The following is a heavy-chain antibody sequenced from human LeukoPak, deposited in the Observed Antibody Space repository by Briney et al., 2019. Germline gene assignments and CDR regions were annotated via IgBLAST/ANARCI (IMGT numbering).Heavy chain of an antibody. J-gene: IGHJ4*02. D-gene: IGHD1-26*01. CDR1: GGSFSGYY. Sequence: PSETLSLTCAVYGGSFSGYYWSWIRQPPGKGLEWIGEINHSGSTNYNPSLKSRVTISVDTSKNQFSLKLSSVTAADTAVYYCARAGGSYWGVQNYWGQGTLVTVSS. CDR3: ARAGGSYWGVQNY. V-gene: IGHV4-34*01. CDR2: INHSGST.